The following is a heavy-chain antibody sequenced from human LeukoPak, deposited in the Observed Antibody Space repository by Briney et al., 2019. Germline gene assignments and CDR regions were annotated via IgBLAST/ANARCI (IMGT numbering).Heavy chain of an antibody. CDR3: ARDGSRGYCSGGSCASDYYGMDV. CDR1: GFTVSSNY. Sequence: PGGSLRPSCAASGFTVSSNYMSWVRQAPGKGLEWVSVIYSGGSTYYADSVKGRFTISRDNSKNTLYLRMNSLRAEDTAVYYCARDGSRGYCSGGSCASDYYGMDVWGQGTTVTVSS. D-gene: IGHD2-15*01. J-gene: IGHJ6*02. V-gene: IGHV3-66*01. CDR2: IYSGGST.